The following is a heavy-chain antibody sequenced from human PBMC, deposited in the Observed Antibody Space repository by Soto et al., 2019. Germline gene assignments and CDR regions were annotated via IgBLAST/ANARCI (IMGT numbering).Heavy chain of an antibody. CDR2: IYYSGST. Sequence: SETLSLTCTVSGGSISSGDYYWSWIRQPPGKGLEWIGYIYYSGSTYYNPSLKSRVTISVDTSKNQFSLKLSSVTAADTAVYYCARNLNLYYFDYWGQGTLVTVSS. J-gene: IGHJ4*02. CDR1: GGSISSGDYY. CDR3: ARNLNLYYFDY. V-gene: IGHV4-30-4*01.